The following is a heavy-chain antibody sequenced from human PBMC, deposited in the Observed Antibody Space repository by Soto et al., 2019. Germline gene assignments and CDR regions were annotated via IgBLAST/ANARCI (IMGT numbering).Heavy chain of an antibody. V-gene: IGHV2-5*01. CDR3: AHRGYSSGYYYLPFDP. CDR2: IYWNDDK. CDR1: GFSLSTSGVG. D-gene: IGHD3-22*01. J-gene: IGHJ5*02. Sequence: SGPTLVNPTQTLTLTCTFSGFSLSTSGVGVGWIRQPPGKALDWLALIYWNDDKRYSPSLKSRLTITKDTSKNQVVLTMTNMDPVDTATYYCAHRGYSSGYYYLPFDPWGQGTLVTVSS.